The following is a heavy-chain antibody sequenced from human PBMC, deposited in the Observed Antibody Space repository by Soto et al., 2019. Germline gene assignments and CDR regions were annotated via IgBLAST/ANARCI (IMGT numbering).Heavy chain of an antibody. CDR3: ARRAPPDLYYLDV. J-gene: IGHJ6*03. CDR1: GFTLSGYA. Sequence: EVQLAESGGGLAQPGGSLRLSCAASGFTLSGYAMDWVRQAPGKGLEYVSGISSNGVGTYYANSVQGRFTISRDNSKNPVYRQMGSLRPEDMAWDYCARRAPPDLYYLDVWGKGTTVIVSS. CDR2: ISSNGVGT. V-gene: IGHV3-64*01.